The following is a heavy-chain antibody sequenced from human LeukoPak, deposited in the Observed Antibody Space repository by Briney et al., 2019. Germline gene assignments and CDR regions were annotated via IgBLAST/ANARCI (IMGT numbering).Heavy chain of an antibody. J-gene: IGHJ4*02. CDR1: GGSISSYY. CDR2: IYYSGSA. Sequence: PSETLSLTCTVSGGSISSYYWSWIRQPPGKGLEWIGYIYYSGSANYNPSLKSRVTISVDTSKNQFSLKLSSVTAADTAVYYCAGGQHRTFYYFDYWGQGTLVTVSS. CDR3: AGGQHRTFYYFDY. D-gene: IGHD1-14*01. V-gene: IGHV4-59*01.